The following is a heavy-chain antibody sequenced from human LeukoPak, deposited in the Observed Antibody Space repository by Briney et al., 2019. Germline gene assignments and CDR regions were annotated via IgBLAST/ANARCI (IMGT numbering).Heavy chain of an antibody. CDR3: ARGGYYDFWSGYYFFDP. J-gene: IGHJ5*02. V-gene: IGHV1-18*01. CDR1: GYTFSSYG. Sequence: ASVKVSCKASGYTFSSYGISWVRQAPGQGVEWMGWISAYNGNTNYAQKLQGRVTMTTDTSTSTAYMELRSLRSDDTAVYYCARGGYYDFWSGYYFFDPWGQGTLVTVSS. CDR2: ISAYNGNT. D-gene: IGHD3-3*01.